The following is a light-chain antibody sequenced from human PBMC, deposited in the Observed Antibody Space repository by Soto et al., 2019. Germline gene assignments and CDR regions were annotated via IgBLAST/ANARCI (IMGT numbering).Light chain of an antibody. Sequence: DIQMTQSPSSLSASVGDRVAITCRASETITSYLNWYQQKPGKAPNLLIYDASSLHSGVPSRFSGSGSGTDFTLTISSLQPEDFATYYCQQSNSTPFTFGPGTKVDIK. CDR1: ETITSY. CDR2: DAS. CDR3: QQSNSTPFT. J-gene: IGKJ3*01. V-gene: IGKV1-39*01.